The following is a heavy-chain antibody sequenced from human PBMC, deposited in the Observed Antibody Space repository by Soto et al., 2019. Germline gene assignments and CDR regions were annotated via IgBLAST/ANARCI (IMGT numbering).Heavy chain of an antibody. Sequence: SETLSLTCAVYGGSFSGYYWSWIRQPPGKGLEWIGEINHSGSTNYNPSLKSRVTISVDTSKNQFSLKLSSVTAADTAVYYCARGLRWNYVGGMDVWGQGTTVTVSS. D-gene: IGHD1-7*01. V-gene: IGHV4-34*01. CDR1: GGSFSGYY. CDR3: ARGLRWNYVGGMDV. CDR2: INHSGST. J-gene: IGHJ6*02.